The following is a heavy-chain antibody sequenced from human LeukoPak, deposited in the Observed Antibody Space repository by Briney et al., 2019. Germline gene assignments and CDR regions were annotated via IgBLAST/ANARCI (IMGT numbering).Heavy chain of an antibody. D-gene: IGHD5-12*01. V-gene: IGHV1-8*03. J-gene: IGHJ4*02. CDR1: GYTFTSYD. CDR2: MNPNSGST. Sequence: ASVKVSCKASGYTFTSYDINWVRQATGQGLEWMGWMNPNSGSTGYAQKFQGRVTITRNTSISTAYMELSGLRSEATAVYYCARGRSTGYPYYFEYWGKGTLVTVSS. CDR3: ARGRSTGYPYYFEY.